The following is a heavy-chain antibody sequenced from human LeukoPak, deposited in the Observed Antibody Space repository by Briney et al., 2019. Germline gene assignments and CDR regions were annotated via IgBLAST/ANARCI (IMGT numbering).Heavy chain of an antibody. J-gene: IGHJ4*02. CDR2: IKGGGGDP. CDR3: AQGGHDFNPFYY. Sequence: PGRSLRLSCTGYGFIFGDHAMSWVRQAPGKGLEWVSSIKGGGGDPLYADSVRGRFTISRDKSKNTLYLQLNSLRPEDTAVYFCAQGGHDFNPFYYWGQGTLVTVSS. V-gene: IGHV3-23*01. CDR1: GFIFGDHA. D-gene: IGHD2-21*02.